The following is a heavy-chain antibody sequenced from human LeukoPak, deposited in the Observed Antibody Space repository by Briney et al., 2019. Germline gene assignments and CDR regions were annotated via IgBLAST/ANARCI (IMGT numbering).Heavy chain of an antibody. CDR3: ARDPSTTAMVHPFDY. J-gene: IGHJ4*02. D-gene: IGHD5-18*01. V-gene: IGHV3-30-3*01. CDR2: ISYDGSNK. CDR1: GFTFSSYA. Sequence: GGSLRLSCAASGFTFSSYAMHWVRQAPGKGLEWVAVISYDGSNKYYADSVKGRFTISRDNSKNTLYLQMNSLRAEDTAVYYCARDPSTTAMVHPFDYWGQGTLVTVSS.